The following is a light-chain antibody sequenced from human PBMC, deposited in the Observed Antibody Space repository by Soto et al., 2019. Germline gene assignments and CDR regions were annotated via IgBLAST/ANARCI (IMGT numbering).Light chain of an antibody. CDR3: LQTRAFPRT. CDR2: AAS. CDR1: QDIGNF. V-gene: IGKV1-12*01. J-gene: IGKJ2*01. Sequence: DIQMTQSPSSVSASVGDRVTITCRATQDIGNFLSWYHQTPGKAPKLLIHAASSLYRGVGPRFSGGGTGTDFTLTISSLQPEDFATYYCLQTRAFPRTFGQGTKVDVK.